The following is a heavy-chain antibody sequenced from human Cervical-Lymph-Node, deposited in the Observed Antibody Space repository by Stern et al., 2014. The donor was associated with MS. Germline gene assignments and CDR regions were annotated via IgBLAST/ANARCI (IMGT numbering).Heavy chain of an antibody. V-gene: IGHV3-30-3*01. CDR2: LSYDGSKG. CDR3: ARDLLFFFSSKRRHTRFSRDWSSDVGSSDLSAAGGV. J-gene: IGHJ3*01. D-gene: IGHD6-13*01. Sequence: MQWVRQAPGKGLEWMAALSYDGSKGYYAGSVKCRFTTYRDNSKMTVFLERDRLRPEDTADYYCARDLLFFFSSKRRHTRFSRDWSSDVGSSDLSAAGGVW.